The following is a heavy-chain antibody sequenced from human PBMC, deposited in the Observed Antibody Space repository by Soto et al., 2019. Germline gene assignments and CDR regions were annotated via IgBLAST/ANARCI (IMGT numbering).Heavy chain of an antibody. J-gene: IGHJ6*02. CDR3: ARDYYRFNSGYGFSMDV. V-gene: IGHV3-30*03. CDR2: ISYDGSNK. Sequence: HPGGSLRLSCAASGFTFSSYSMNWVRQAPGKGLEWVAVISYDGSNKYYADSVKGRFTISRDNSKNTLYLQMNSLRAEDTAVYYCARDYYRFNSGYGFSMDVWGQGTTVTVSS. CDR1: GFTFSSYS. D-gene: IGHD5-12*01.